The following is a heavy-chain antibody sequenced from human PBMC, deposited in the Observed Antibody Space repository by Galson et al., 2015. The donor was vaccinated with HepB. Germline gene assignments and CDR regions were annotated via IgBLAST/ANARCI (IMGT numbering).Heavy chain of an antibody. V-gene: IGHV5-10-1*01. J-gene: IGHJ4*02. D-gene: IGHD3-10*01. CDR3: ARRSKELLWFGESRGPFDY. CDR1: GYSFTSYW. CDR2: IDPSDSYT. Sequence: GAEVKKPGESLRISCKGSGYSFTSYWISWVRQMPGKGLEWMGRIDPSDSYTNYSPSFQGHVTISADKSISTAYLQWSSLKASDTAMYYCARRSKELLWFGESRGPFDYWGQGTLVTVSS.